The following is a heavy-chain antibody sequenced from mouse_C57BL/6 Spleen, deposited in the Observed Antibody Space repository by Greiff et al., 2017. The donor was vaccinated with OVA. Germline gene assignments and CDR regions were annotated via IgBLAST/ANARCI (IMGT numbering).Heavy chain of an antibody. V-gene: IGHV1-26*01. Sequence: VQLQQSGPELVKPGASVKISCKASGYTFTDYYMNWVKQSHGKSLEWIGDINPNNGGTSYNQKFKGKATLTVDKSSSTAYMELRSLTSEDSAVYYCARGDWDVRYFDVWGTGTTVTVSS. CDR3: ARGDWDVRYFDV. J-gene: IGHJ1*03. D-gene: IGHD4-1*01. CDR2: INPNNGGT. CDR1: GYTFTDYY.